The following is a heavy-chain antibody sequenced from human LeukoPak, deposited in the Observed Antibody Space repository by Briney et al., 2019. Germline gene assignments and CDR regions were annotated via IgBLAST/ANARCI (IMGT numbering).Heavy chain of an antibody. J-gene: IGHJ6*03. V-gene: IGHV3-23*01. CDR1: GFTFSSYA. CDR2: IISSGGAT. CDR3: AKDPVRYHHYLDV. Sequence: GGSLRLSCAASGFTFSSYAMCWVRQAPGKGLEWVSTIISSGGATYYADSVKGRFTISRDKSKNALYLQMNSLRAEDTAVYYCAKDPVRYHHYLDVWGKGTTVTVSS.